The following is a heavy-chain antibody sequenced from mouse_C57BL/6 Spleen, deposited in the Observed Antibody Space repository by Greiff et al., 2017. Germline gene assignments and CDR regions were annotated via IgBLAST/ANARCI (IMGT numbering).Heavy chain of an antibody. Sequence: VMLVESGPGLVQPSQSLSITCTVSGFSLTSYGVHWVRQSPGKGLEWLGVIWSGGSTDYNAAFISRLSISKDNSKSQVFFKMNSLQADDTAIYYCARKGDYDRAWFAYWGQGTLVTVSA. CDR1: GFSLTSYG. CDR2: IWSGGST. J-gene: IGHJ3*01. D-gene: IGHD2-4*01. V-gene: IGHV2-2*01. CDR3: ARKGDYDRAWFAY.